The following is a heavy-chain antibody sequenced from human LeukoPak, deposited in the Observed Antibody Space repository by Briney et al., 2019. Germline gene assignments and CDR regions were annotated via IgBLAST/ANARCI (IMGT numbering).Heavy chain of an antibody. CDR2: IYYSGST. CDR1: GGSMSPYY. V-gene: IGHV4-59*01. J-gene: IGHJ6*02. Sequence: PSETLSLTCTVSGGSMSPYYWNWLRQPPGKGLEWIGYIYYSGSTNYNPSLKSRVTIPIDTSKNQFSLKLSSVIAADTAVYYCARPKRDDVGNSFYYYGMDVWGQGTTVTVSS. CDR3: ARPKRDDVGNSFYYYGMDV. D-gene: IGHD4-23*01.